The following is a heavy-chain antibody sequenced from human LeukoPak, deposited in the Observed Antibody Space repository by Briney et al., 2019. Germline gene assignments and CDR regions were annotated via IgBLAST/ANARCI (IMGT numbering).Heavy chain of an antibody. CDR2: INPNSGGT. Sequence: GASVTVSSKASGYTLTDYYMHWVRQAPGQGLEWMGRINPNSGGTNYAQKFQGRVTMTGDTSISTVYMELSRLRSDDTAVYYCARVGYYESSGYYEYWGQGTLVTVSS. CDR1: GYTLTDYY. V-gene: IGHV1-2*06. D-gene: IGHD3-22*01. CDR3: ARVGYYESSGYYEY. J-gene: IGHJ4*02.